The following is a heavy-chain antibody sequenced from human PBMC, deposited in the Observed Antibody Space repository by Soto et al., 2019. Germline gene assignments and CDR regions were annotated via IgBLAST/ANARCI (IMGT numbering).Heavy chain of an antibody. CDR2: IKSITDGGTT. Sequence: EVQLVESGGGLVKPGGSLRLSCAASGITFSNAWMTWVRQAPGKGLEWVGRIKSITDGGTTDYAAPVKGRFTISSDDSKDTLYLQMNNLRTEDTAVYHYNTDLADIVVVPATVGMDVWGQGTTVSVSS. V-gene: IGHV3-15*01. D-gene: IGHD2-2*01. CDR1: GITFSNAW. J-gene: IGHJ6*02. CDR3: NTDLADIVVVPATVGMDV.